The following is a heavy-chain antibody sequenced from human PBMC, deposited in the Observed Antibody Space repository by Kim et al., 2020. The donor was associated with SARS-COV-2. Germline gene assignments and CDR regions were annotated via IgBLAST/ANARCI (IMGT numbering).Heavy chain of an antibody. CDR3: AIGYSSSWYLAEYFQH. V-gene: IGHV1-3*01. CDR2: INAGNGNT. Sequence: ASVKVSYKASGYTFTSYAMHWVRQAPGQRLEWMGWINAGNGNTKYSQKFQGRVTITRDTSASTAYMELSSLRSEDTAVYYCAIGYSSSWYLAEYFQHWGQGTLVTVSS. D-gene: IGHD6-13*01. J-gene: IGHJ1*01. CDR1: GYTFTSYA.